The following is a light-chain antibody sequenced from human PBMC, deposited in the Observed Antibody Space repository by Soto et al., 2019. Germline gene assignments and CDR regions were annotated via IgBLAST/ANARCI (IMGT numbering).Light chain of an antibody. J-gene: IGKJ5*01. V-gene: IGKV2-30*02. CDR2: KVS. CDR3: MQGSHWPPIT. CDR1: QSLVHRDGNTY. Sequence: VLLTQPPLSLPVTLGQAASISCRSSQSLVHRDGNTYLSWFRQRPGQSPRRLIYKVSNREAGVPDRFSGSGSGTDFTLKISRVEAEDVGLYYCMQGSHWPPITFGQGTRLEIK.